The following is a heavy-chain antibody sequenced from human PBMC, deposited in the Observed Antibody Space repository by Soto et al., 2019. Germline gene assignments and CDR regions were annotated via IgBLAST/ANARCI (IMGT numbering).Heavy chain of an antibody. Sequence: GASVKVSCKASRGTFSSYAISWVRQAPGQGLEWMGGIIPIFGTANYAQKFQGRVTITADESTSTAYMELSSLRSEDTAVYYCARVVGLDNYYYGMDVWGQGTTVTVSS. J-gene: IGHJ6*02. CDR1: RGTFSSYA. D-gene: IGHD1-26*01. CDR3: ARVVGLDNYYYGMDV. CDR2: IIPIFGTA. V-gene: IGHV1-69*13.